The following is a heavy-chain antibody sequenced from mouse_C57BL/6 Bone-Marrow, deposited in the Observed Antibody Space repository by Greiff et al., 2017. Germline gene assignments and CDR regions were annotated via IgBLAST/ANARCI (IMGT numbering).Heavy chain of an antibody. CDR3: ARRAYSNYEGFDY. CDR2: IYPGSGNT. Sequence: VQLQQSGAELVRPGASVKLSCKASGYTFTDYYINWVKQRPGQGLEWIARIYPGSGNTYYNEKFKGKATLTAEKSSSTAYMQLSSLTSEDSAVYFCARRAYSNYEGFDYWGQGTTLTVSS. CDR1: GYTFTDYY. J-gene: IGHJ2*01. D-gene: IGHD2-5*01. V-gene: IGHV1-76*01.